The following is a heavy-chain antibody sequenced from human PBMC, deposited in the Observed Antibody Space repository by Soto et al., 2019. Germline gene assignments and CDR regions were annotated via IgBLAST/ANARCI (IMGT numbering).Heavy chain of an antibody. V-gene: IGHV3-23*01. CDR1: GFTFSSYA. J-gene: IGHJ4*02. D-gene: IGHD1-26*01. Sequence: GGSLRLSCAASGFTFSSYAMSWVRQAPGKGLEWVSAIGASGAGTYYAEYVKGRFTISRDNSKNTLYLQMNSLRAEDTAVYYCASRKTGSYFDYWGQGTLVTVSS. CDR2: IGASGAGT. CDR3: ASRKTGSYFDY.